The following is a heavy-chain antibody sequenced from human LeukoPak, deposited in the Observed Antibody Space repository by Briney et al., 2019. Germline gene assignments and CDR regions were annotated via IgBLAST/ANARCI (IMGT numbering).Heavy chain of an antibody. J-gene: IGHJ5*02. CDR3: ARDPYSSGSNWFDP. D-gene: IGHD6-19*01. CDR1: GFTFSSYG. V-gene: IGHV3-33*01. CDR2: IWYDGGNK. Sequence: GRSLRLSCAASGFTFSSYGMHWVRQAPGKGLEWVALIWYDGGNKYYADSVKGRFTISRDKSKNTLYLQMNSLRAEDTAVYYCARDPYSSGSNWFDPWGQGTLVTVSS.